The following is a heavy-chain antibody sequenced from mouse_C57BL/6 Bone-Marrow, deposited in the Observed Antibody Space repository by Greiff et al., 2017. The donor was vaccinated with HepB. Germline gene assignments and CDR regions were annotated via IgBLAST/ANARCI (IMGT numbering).Heavy chain of an antibody. CDR3: TRDGTHYYAMDY. D-gene: IGHD2-1*01. Sequence: EVQGVESGGGLVQPGGSMKLSCAASGFTFSDAWMDWVRQSPEKGLEWVAEIRNKANNHATYYAESVKGRFTISRDDSKSSVYLQMNSLRAEDTGIYYCTRDGTHYYAMDYWGQGTSVTVSS. CDR2: IRNKANNHAT. J-gene: IGHJ4*01. V-gene: IGHV6-6*01. CDR1: GFTFSDAW.